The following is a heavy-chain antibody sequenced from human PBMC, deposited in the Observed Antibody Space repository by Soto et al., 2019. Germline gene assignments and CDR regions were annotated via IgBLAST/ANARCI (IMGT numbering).Heavy chain of an antibody. CDR3: ARHYGQEVFDY. CDR2: T. J-gene: IGHJ4*02. V-gene: IGHV4-61*05. Sequence: SXTLSLTCTVSGGSISSSTYYWGWIRQPPGKGLEWLGSTNCNPSLKSRLTISVDTSKNQFSLKLSSVTAADTAVYYCARHYGQEVFDYWGQGTLVTVSS. CDR1: GGSISSSTYY. D-gene: IGHD3-16*01.